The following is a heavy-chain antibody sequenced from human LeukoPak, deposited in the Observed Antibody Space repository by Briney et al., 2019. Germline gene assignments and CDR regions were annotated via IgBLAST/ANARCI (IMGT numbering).Heavy chain of an antibody. D-gene: IGHD1-1*01. CDR3: ARSNEVGAFDV. CDR1: GDSVSSNRAT. Sequence: SQTLSPTCAISGDSVSSNRATWNWIRQSPSRGLEWLGRTYYGSGWSIEYASSVRSRITIHSDTSRNQFSLQVTSVTPEDTAVYYCARSNEVGAFDVWGQGIMVIVSS. J-gene: IGHJ3*01. CDR2: TYYGSGWSI. V-gene: IGHV6-1*01.